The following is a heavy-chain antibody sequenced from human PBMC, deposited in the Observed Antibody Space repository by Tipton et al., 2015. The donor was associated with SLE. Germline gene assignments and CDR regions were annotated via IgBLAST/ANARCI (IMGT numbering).Heavy chain of an antibody. CDR1: GGSISSYY. V-gene: IGHV4-59*12. Sequence: LRLSCTVSGGSISSYYWSWIRQPPGKGLEWIGYIYYSGSTNYNPSLKSRVTMSVDTSKNQFSLKLSSVTAADTAVYYCARGIAAAGTGGYFDLWGRGTLVTVSS. D-gene: IGHD6-13*01. CDR2: IYYSGST. CDR3: ARGIAAAGTGGYFDL. J-gene: IGHJ2*01.